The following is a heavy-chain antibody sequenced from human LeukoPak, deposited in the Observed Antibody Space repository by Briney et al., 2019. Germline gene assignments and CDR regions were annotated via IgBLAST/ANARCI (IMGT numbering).Heavy chain of an antibody. Sequence: WGSLRLSCAASGFTLSSYAMSWVRQAPGKGLEWVSAISGSGGNTYYADSVKGRFTISRDNSENTLYLQMNSLRAEDTAVYYCAKRKDGFDVWGQGTMVTVSS. V-gene: IGHV3-23*01. CDR1: GFTLSSYA. CDR3: AKRKDGFDV. CDR2: ISGSGGNT. J-gene: IGHJ3*01.